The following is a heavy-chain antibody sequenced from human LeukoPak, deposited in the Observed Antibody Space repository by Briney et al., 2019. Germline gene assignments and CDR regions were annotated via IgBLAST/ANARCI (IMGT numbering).Heavy chain of an antibody. J-gene: IGHJ6*02. Sequence: GASVKASCKVSGYTLTELSMHWVRQAPGKGLEWMGGFDPEDGETIYAQKFQGRVTMTEDTSTDTAYMELSSLRSEDTAVYYCATPRGIAAAGNEYYYYGMDVWGQGTTVTVSS. CDR2: FDPEDGET. CDR1: GYTLTELS. CDR3: ATPRGIAAAGNEYYYYGMDV. V-gene: IGHV1-24*01. D-gene: IGHD6-13*01.